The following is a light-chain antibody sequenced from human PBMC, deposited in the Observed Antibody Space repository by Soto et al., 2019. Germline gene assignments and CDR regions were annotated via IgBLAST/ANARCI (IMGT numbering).Light chain of an antibody. CDR2: GAF. CDR1: QSVSSSY. CDR3: QQYNQWPGT. Sequence: EIVLTQSPGTLSLSPGERATLSCRASQSVSSSYLAWYQQKPGQAPRLLIYGAFNRATGIPARFSGGGSGTEFTLTINNLQSEDSAVYHCQQYNQWPGTFGQGTKVDIK. V-gene: IGKV3-20*01. J-gene: IGKJ1*01.